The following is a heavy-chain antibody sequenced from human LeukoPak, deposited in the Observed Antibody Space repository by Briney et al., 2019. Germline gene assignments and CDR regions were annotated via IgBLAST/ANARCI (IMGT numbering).Heavy chain of an antibody. Sequence: SDTLSLTCTVSGGSISSSSYYWGWLRQPPGKGLEWIGSIYHSGSTYYNPSLKSRVTISVDTSKNQFSLKLSSVTAADTAVYYCASRKLGNDYWGQGTLVTVSS. CDR1: GGSISSSSYY. CDR3: ASRKLGNDY. D-gene: IGHD7-27*01. J-gene: IGHJ4*02. V-gene: IGHV4-39*07. CDR2: IYHSGST.